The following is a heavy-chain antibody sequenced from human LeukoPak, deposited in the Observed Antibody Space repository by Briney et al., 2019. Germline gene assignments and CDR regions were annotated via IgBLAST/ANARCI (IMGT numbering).Heavy chain of an antibody. Sequence: GGSLRLSCAASGFTFMDWVRQAAGKGLEWVGRIRNKANSYTTEYAASVRGRFTISRDDSKNSLYLQMNSLKTEDTAVYYCARHGAVVTAIPYFDYWGQGTLVTVSS. J-gene: IGHJ4*02. V-gene: IGHV3-72*01. CDR3: ARHGAVVTAIPYFDY. CDR1: GFTF. CDR2: IRNKANSYTT. D-gene: IGHD2-21*02.